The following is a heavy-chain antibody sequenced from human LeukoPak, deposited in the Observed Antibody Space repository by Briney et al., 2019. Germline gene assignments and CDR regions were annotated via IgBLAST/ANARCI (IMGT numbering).Heavy chain of an antibody. D-gene: IGHD3-22*01. V-gene: IGHV7-4-1*02. Sequence: ASVKVSCKASGYTFTSYAMNWVRQAPGQGLEWMGWINTNTGNPTYAQGFTGRFVFSLDTSVSTAYLQISSLKAEDTAVYYCARGMGGYYDSSGYETTDYWGQGTLVTVSS. CDR1: GYTFTSYA. J-gene: IGHJ4*02. CDR3: ARGMGGYYDSSGYETTDY. CDR2: INTNTGNP.